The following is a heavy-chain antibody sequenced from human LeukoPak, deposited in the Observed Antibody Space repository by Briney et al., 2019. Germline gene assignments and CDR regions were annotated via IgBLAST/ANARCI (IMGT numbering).Heavy chain of an antibody. CDR3: ARDSVVVAAIPYYYGMDV. CDR2: ISAYNGNT. V-gene: IGHV1-18*01. D-gene: IGHD2-15*01. J-gene: IGHJ6*02. CDR1: GYTFISYG. Sequence: ASVKVSCKASGYTFISYGISWVRQAPGQGLEWMGWISAYNGNTNYAQKLQGRVTMTTDTSTSAAYMELRSLRSDDTAVYYCARDSVVVAAIPYYYGMDVWGQGTTVTVSS.